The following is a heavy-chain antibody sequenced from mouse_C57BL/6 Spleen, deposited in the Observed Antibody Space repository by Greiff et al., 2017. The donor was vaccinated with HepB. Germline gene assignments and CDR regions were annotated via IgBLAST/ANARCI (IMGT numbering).Heavy chain of an antibody. Sequence: QVQLQQSGAELVRPGTSVKVSCKASGYAFTNYLIEWVKQRPGQGLEWIGVINPGSGGTNYNEKFKGKATLTADKSSSTAYMQLSSLTSEDSAVNFCAREDYEYGGFDYWGQGTTLTVSS. D-gene: IGHD2-4*01. CDR1: GYAFTNYL. V-gene: IGHV1-54*01. CDR3: AREDYEYGGFDY. J-gene: IGHJ2*01. CDR2: INPGSGGT.